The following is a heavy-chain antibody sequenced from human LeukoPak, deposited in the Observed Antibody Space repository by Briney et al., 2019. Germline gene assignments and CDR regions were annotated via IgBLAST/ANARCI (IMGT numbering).Heavy chain of an antibody. D-gene: IGHD6-19*01. CDR2: IIPIFGTA. J-gene: IGHJ4*02. CDR3: ARGGSSGWYPPVDY. V-gene: IGHV1-69*05. Sequence: SVKVSCKASGGTFSSYAISWVRQAPGQGLEWMGGIIPIFGTANYAQKFQGRVTMTTDTSTSTAYMELRSLRSDDTAVYYCARGGSSGWYPPVDYWGQGTLVTVSS. CDR1: GGTFSSYA.